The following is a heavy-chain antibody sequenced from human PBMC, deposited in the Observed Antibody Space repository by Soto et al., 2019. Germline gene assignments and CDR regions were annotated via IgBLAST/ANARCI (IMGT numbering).Heavy chain of an antibody. J-gene: IGHJ1*01. D-gene: IGHD2-8*01. Sequence: ASVKVSCKASGYTFTSYDINWVRQATGQGLEWMGWMNPNSGNTGYARKFQGRVTMTRNTSISTAYMELSSLRSEDTAVYYCVISMLGEYFQHWGQGTLVTVSS. CDR2: MNPNSGNT. V-gene: IGHV1-8*01. CDR1: GYTFTSYD. CDR3: VISMLGEYFQH.